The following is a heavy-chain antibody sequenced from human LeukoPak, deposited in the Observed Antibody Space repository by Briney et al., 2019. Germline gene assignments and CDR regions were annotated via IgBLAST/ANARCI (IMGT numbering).Heavy chain of an antibody. D-gene: IGHD2/OR15-2a*01. J-gene: IGHJ6*03. Sequence: GRSLRLSCAASGFTFSSYSMNWVRQAPGKGLEWVSSISSSSSYIYYADSVKGRFTISRDNAKNSLYLQMNSLRAEDTAVYYCARDLSRYYYYYMDVWGKGTTVTVSS. CDR3: ARDLSRYYYYYMDV. CDR2: ISSSSSYI. CDR1: GFTFSSYS. V-gene: IGHV3-21*01.